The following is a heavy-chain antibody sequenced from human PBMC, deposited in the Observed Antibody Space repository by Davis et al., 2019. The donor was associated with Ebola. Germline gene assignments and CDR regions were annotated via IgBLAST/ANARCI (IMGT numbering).Heavy chain of an antibody. CDR3: ARSPYHDSYWYLDL. Sequence: GESLKISCAASGFTFSHYAMHWVRQAPGKGLEWVSVISYDGTNKFYADSVKGRFSLSRDNSENSLYLQMNSLRSEDTAVYYCARSPYHDSYWYLDLWGRGTLVTVSS. CDR2: ISYDGTNK. V-gene: IGHV3-30-3*01. J-gene: IGHJ2*01. CDR1: GFTFSHYA. D-gene: IGHD3-3*01.